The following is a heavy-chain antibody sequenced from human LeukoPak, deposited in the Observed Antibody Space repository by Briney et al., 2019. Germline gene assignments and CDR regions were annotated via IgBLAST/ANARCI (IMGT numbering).Heavy chain of an antibody. CDR2: INQDGSEK. D-gene: IGHD6-19*01. CDR1: GFTFSSYE. V-gene: IGHV3-7*01. CDR3: ARGGGGDGSGWSTTDY. J-gene: IGHJ4*02. Sequence: GGSLRLSCAASGFTFSSYEMNWVRQAPGKGLEWVANINQDGSEKYDVDSAKGRFTISRDNAKNSLYLQMNSLRVEDTAMYYCARGGGGDGSGWSTTDYWGQGTLVTISS.